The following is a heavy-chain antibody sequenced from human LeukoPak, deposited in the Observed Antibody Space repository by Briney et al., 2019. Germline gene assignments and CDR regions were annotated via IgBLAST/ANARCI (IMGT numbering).Heavy chain of an antibody. D-gene: IGHD5-18*01. CDR3: ARANGYGLLDY. CDR1: GGSISNYY. CDR2: SSYSGNT. V-gene: IGHV4-59*12. J-gene: IGHJ4*02. Sequence: SETLSLTCTVSGGSISNYYWSWIRQPPGKGLEWIGSSSYSGNTYYSPSLKSRVTISIDTSKNQFSLKLSSVTAADTAVYYCARANGYGLLDYWGQGTLVTVSS.